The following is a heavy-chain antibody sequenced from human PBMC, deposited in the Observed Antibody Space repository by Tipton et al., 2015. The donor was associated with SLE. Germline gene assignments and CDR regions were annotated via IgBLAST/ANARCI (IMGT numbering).Heavy chain of an antibody. V-gene: IGHV3-49*04. J-gene: IGHJ4*02. D-gene: IGHD2-2*03. CDR3: TSGLGFL. Sequence: SLRLSCTASGFTFGDYAMSWVRQAPGKGLGWVGFIRSKAYGGTTEYAASVKGRFTISRDDSKSIAYLQMNSLKTEDTAVYYCTSGLGFLWGQGTLVTVSS. CDR1: GFTFGDYA. CDR2: IRSKAYGGTT.